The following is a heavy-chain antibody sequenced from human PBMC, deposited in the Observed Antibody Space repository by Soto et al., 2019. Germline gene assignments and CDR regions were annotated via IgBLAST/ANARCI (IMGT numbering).Heavy chain of an antibody. CDR1: GYSFTSYW. CDR3: ARQGIFGVVSYYYYGMDV. Sequence: PGESLKISCKGSGYSFTSYWIGWVRQMPGKGLEWMGIIYPGDSDTRYSPSFQGQITISADKSISTAYLQWSSLKASDTAMYYCARQGIFGVVSYYYYGMDVWGPETMVNVSS. CDR2: IYPGDSDT. D-gene: IGHD3-3*01. V-gene: IGHV5-51*01. J-gene: IGHJ6*02.